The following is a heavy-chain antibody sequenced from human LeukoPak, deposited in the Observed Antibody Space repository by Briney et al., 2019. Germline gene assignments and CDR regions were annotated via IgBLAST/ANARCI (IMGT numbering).Heavy chain of an antibody. CDR1: GGSISSYY. D-gene: IGHD6-19*01. Sequence: SETLSLTCTVSGGSISSYYWSWIRQPPGKGLEWIGYISYSGSTNYNPSLRSRVTISVDTSKNQFSLKLSSVTAADTAVYYCAREAASGWYDYFDYWGQGTLVTVSS. CDR3: AREAASGWYDYFDY. CDR2: ISYSGST. V-gene: IGHV4-59*01. J-gene: IGHJ4*02.